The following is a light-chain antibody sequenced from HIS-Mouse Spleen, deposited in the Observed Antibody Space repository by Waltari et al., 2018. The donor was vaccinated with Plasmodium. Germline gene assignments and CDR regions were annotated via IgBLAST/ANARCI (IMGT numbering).Light chain of an antibody. CDR2: LNSDGSH. V-gene: IGLV4-69*01. CDR1: SGQSSYA. CDR3: QTWGTGMGV. J-gene: IGLJ2*01. Sequence: QLVLTQSPSASASLGASVKLTCTLSSGQSSYAIAWHPQQPEKGPRYLMKLNSDGSHSKGDGIPDRCSGSSSGAERYLTISSLQSEDEADYYCQTWGTGMGVFGGGTKLTVL.